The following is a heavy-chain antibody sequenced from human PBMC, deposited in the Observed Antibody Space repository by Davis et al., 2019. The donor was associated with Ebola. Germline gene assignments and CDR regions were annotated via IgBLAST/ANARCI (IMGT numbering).Heavy chain of an antibody. CDR1: GFTFSDHS. CDR2: ISHSGSTM. J-gene: IGHJ4*02. CDR3: ARDPPLYSSGWFIDH. V-gene: IGHV3-48*02. Sequence: GESLKISCAASGFTFSDHSMKWVRQAPGQGLEWIADISHSGSTMYYADSVRGRFTISRDNAKNSLYLQMNSLRDDDTAMYYCARDPPLYSSGWFIDHWGQGTLVTVSS. D-gene: IGHD6-19*01.